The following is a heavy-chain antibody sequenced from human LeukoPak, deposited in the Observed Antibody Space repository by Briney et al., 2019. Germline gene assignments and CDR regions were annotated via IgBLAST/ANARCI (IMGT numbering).Heavy chain of an antibody. Sequence: GASVKVSCKASGYTFTGYYMHWVRQAPGQGLEWMGWISAYNGNTNYAQKLQGRVTMTTDTSTSTAYMELRSLRSEDTAVYYCARDSSGGSCNYWGQGTLVTVSS. V-gene: IGHV1-18*04. CDR1: GYTFTGYY. D-gene: IGHD2-15*01. J-gene: IGHJ4*02. CDR2: ISAYNGNT. CDR3: ARDSSGGSCNY.